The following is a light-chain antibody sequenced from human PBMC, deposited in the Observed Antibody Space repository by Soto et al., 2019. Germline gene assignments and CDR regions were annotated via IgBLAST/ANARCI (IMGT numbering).Light chain of an antibody. J-gene: IGKJ1*01. V-gene: IGKV3-20*01. Sequence: EIVLTQSTDTLSLSPGESATLSCRASQSVRSSYLAWYQQTPGQTPRLLIYAASSRATGIPDRFSGSGSGTDFSLTISRLEAEDFAVYYCQQYGSSPRTFGQGTKVDI. CDR2: AAS. CDR3: QQYGSSPRT. CDR1: QSVRSSY.